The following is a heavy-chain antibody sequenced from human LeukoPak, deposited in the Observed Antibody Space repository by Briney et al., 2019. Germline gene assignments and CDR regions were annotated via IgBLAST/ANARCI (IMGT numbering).Heavy chain of an antibody. CDR1: GGTFSSYA. CDR3: AREGSGWYHY. V-gene: IGHV1-69*04. J-gene: IGHJ4*02. CDR2: IIPILGIA. Sequence: SVKVSCKASGGTFSSYAISWVRQAPGQVLEWMGRIIPILGIANYAQKFQGRVTITADKSTSTAYMELSSLRSEDTAVYYCAREGSGWYHYWGQGTLVTVSS. D-gene: IGHD6-19*01.